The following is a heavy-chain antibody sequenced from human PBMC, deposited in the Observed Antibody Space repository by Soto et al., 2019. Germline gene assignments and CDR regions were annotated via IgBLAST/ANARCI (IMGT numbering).Heavy chain of an antibody. CDR1: GSAITAFY. CDR3: AREGSYSAYNFAHGIQLWSFDF. D-gene: IGHD5-12*01. Sequence: SETLSLTGSVSGSAITAFYWSWVRQPAGKGLEWIGRIFSSGSTSVNPSLESRVAMSVDTSKNHFSLNLSSVTAADMAVYYCAREGSYSAYNFAHGIQLWSFDFWGQGALVTVSS. V-gene: IGHV4-4*07. CDR2: IFSSGST. J-gene: IGHJ4*02.